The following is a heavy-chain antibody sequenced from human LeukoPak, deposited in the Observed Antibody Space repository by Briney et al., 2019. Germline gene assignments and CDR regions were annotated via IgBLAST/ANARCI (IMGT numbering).Heavy chain of an antibody. D-gene: IGHD3-22*01. CDR2: ISSSSTYI. CDR1: GXTFSSYT. CDR3: ARDRYLYYYDSSSQGTFDY. Sequence: GGSLRLSCTASGXTFSSYTMTWVRQAPGKGLEWVSSISSSSTYIYYADSLKGRFTISRDNAKNSLYLQMNSLRAEDTAVYYCARDRYLYYYDSSSQGTFDYWGQGTLVTVSS. V-gene: IGHV3-21*01. J-gene: IGHJ4*02.